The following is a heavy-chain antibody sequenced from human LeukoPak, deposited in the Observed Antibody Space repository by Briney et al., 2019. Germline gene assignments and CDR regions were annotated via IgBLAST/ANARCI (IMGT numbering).Heavy chain of an antibody. CDR1: GFTNCDYS. V-gene: IGHV3-49*04. Sequence: PGRSLRLSCTASGFTNCDYSISWVRQAPGKGREWVGFIRSNTFGGTTEYAASVKDRFGISRDDSKGIAYLQMDSLRTEDTALYYCTRGLMGYTGYDDYWGQGTLVTVSS. D-gene: IGHD5-12*01. CDR2: IRSNTFGGTT. CDR3: TRGLMGYTGYDDY. J-gene: IGHJ4*02.